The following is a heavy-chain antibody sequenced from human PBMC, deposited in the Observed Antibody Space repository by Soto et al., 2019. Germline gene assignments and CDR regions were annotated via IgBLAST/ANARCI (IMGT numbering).Heavy chain of an antibody. J-gene: IGHJ6*02. CDR1: GFTFSSYG. Sequence: QVQLVESGGGVVQPGRSLRLSCAASGFTFSSYGMHWVRQAPGKGLEWVAVISYDGSNKYYADSVKGRFTISRDESKNTLYLQMNSLRTEDTAVYYCAKDRIVAAYYYYGMDVWGQGTTVTVSS. CDR2: ISYDGSNK. D-gene: IGHD2-21*01. V-gene: IGHV3-30*18. CDR3: AKDRIVAAYYYYGMDV.